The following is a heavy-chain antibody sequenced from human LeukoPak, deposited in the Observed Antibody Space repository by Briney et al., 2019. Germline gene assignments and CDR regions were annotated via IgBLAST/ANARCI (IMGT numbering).Heavy chain of an antibody. CDR3: AADPWFGELRDY. D-gene: IGHD3-10*01. CDR1: GFTFTSSA. Sequence: SVKVSCKASGFTFTSSAVQWVRQARGQRLEWIGWIVVGSGNTNYAQKFQERVTITRDMSTSTAYMELSSLRSEDTAVYYCAADPWFGELRDYWGQGTLVTVSS. V-gene: IGHV1-58*01. CDR2: IVVGSGNT. J-gene: IGHJ4*02.